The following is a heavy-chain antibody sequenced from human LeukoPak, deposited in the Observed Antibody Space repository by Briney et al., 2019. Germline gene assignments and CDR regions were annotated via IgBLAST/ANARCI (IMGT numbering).Heavy chain of an antibody. J-gene: IGHJ4*02. CDR3: ARGLSVVVSFDY. CDR1: GFTFSSYG. D-gene: IGHD2-21*01. V-gene: IGHV3-23*01. CDR2: ISGSGGST. Sequence: PGGSLRLSCAASGFTFSSYGMSWVRQAPGKGLEWVSAISGSGGSTYHADSVRGRFTISRDNSKNTLYLQMNSLRAEDTAVYYCARGLSVVVSFDYWGQGTLVTVSS.